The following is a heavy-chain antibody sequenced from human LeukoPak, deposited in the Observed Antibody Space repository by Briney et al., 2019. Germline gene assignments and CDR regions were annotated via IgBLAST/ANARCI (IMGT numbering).Heavy chain of an antibody. J-gene: IGHJ4*02. Sequence: SGPTLVKPTQTLTLTCTFPGFSLSTSGVGVGWIRQPPGKALEWLALIYWDDDKRYSPSLKSRLTITKDTSKNQVVLTMTNMDPVDTATYYCAHRPHFTVTMFWGPFDYWGQGTLVTVSS. V-gene: IGHV2-5*02. CDR1: GFSLSTSGVG. D-gene: IGHD4-17*01. CDR3: AHRPHFTVTMFWGPFDY. CDR2: IYWDDDK.